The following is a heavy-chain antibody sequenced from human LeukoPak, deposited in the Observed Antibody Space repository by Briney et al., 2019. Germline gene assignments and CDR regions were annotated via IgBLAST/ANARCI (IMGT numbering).Heavy chain of an antibody. CDR2: ISSNGVST. V-gene: IGHV3-23*01. D-gene: IGHD3-16*01. CDR3: AKRIGGVNSFDH. Sequence: GGSLRLSCAASGFTFSSYAMSWVRQAPGKGLEWVSTISSNGVSTYYADSVNGRFTISRDNSKNTLYLQMNSLRAEDTAVYYCAKRIGGVNSFDHWGQGTLVTVSS. CDR1: GFTFSSYA. J-gene: IGHJ4*02.